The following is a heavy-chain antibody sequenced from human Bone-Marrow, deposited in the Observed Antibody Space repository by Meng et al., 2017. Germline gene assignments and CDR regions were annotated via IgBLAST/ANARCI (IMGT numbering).Heavy chain of an antibody. V-gene: IGHV6-1*01. CDR3: TRSYYGDYVDY. Sequence: QVHLEQSGPGLLKASEPLSLTCGISGDSVSSNSAAWNWIRQSPSRGLEWLGRTYFRSKWYNDYALSARSRVTVNPDTSRNQFSLQLNSVTPEDTAIYYCTRSYYGDYVDYWGQGSLVTVSS. J-gene: IGHJ4*02. CDR2: TYFRSKWYN. CDR1: GDSVSSNSAA. D-gene: IGHD4-17*01.